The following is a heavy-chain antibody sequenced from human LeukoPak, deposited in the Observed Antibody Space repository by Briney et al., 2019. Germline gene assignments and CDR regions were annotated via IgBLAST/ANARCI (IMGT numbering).Heavy chain of an antibody. V-gene: IGHV1-46*01. J-gene: IGHJ6*02. CDR1: GYTFTSYY. D-gene: IGHD2-2*02. CDR3: ASGHCSSTSCYKGFHYYYYYGMDV. CDR2: INPSGGST. Sequence: ASVKVSCKASGYTFTSYYMHWVRQAPGQGLEWMGIINPSGGSTSYAQKFQGRVTMTRDTSTSTVYMELSSLRSEDTAVYYCASGHCSSTSCYKGFHYYYYYGMDVWGQGTTVTVSS.